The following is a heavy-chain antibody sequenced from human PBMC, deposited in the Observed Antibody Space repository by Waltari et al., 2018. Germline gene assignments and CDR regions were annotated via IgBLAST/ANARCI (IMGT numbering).Heavy chain of an antibody. J-gene: IGHJ4*02. Sequence: QVQLQESGPGLVKPSETLSLTCTVSGGSISSYYWSWIRQPPGKGLEWIGYIYYSGSTNYNPSLKSRVTISVDTSKNQFSLKLSSVTAADTAVYYCARVGFFWSGSQIFDYWGQGTLVTVSS. V-gene: IGHV4-59*01. CDR2: IYYSGST. D-gene: IGHD3-3*01. CDR1: GGSISSYY. CDR3: ARVGFFWSGSQIFDY.